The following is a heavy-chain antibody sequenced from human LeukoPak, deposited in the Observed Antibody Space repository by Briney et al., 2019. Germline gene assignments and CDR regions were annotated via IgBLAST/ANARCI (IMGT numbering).Heavy chain of an antibody. Sequence: KASETLSLTCSVSGGSINGYSWTWIRQPPGMRLEWVGHISYTGTTNYNPSLTTRGAISVDTSKNQFSLKLTSVTAADTGMYFCARLGGNWNSPGRDYWGQGTLVTVSS. D-gene: IGHD3-10*01. CDR1: GGSINGYS. J-gene: IGHJ4*02. CDR2: ISYTGTT. CDR3: ARLGGNWNSPGRDY. V-gene: IGHV4-59*08.